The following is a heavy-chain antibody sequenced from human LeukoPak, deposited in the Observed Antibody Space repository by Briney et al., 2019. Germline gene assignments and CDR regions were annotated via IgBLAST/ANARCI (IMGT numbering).Heavy chain of an antibody. J-gene: IGHJ4*02. V-gene: IGHV1-69*05. Sequence: ASVKVSCKASGGTFSSYAISWVRQAPGQGLEWMGGIIPIFGTANYAQKFQGRVTMTRDTSISTAYMELSSLRSDDTAVFYCARRIAAAGHFDYWGQGTLVTVSS. CDR2: IIPIFGTA. CDR3: ARRIAAAGHFDY. CDR1: GGTFSSYA. D-gene: IGHD6-13*01.